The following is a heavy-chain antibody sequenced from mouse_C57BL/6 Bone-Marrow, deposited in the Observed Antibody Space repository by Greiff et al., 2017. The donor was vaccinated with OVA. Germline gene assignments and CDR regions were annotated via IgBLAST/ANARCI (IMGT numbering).Heavy chain of an antibody. D-gene: IGHD2-4*01. CDR3: ASDYDGGGFDY. V-gene: IGHV5-2*01. Sequence: EVKVVESGGGLVQPGESLKLSCESNEYEFPSHDMSWVRTTPEKRLELVAAINSDGGSTYYPDTMERRFIISRDNTKKTLYLQMSSLRSEDTALYYCASDYDGGGFDYWGQGTTLTVSS. J-gene: IGHJ2*01. CDR2: INSDGGST. CDR1: EYEFPSHD.